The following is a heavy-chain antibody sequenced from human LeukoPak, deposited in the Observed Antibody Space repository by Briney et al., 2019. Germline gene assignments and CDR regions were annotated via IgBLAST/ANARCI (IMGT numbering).Heavy chain of an antibody. J-gene: IGHJ4*02. V-gene: IGHV3-9*03. CDR1: GFTFDDYA. Sequence: PGGSLRLSCAASGFTFDDYAMHWVRQAPGKGLEWVSGISWNSGSIGYADSVKGRFTISRDNAKNSLYLQMNSLRAEDMALYYCAKAAAGSHFDYWGQGTLVTVSS. CDR3: AKAAAGSHFDY. CDR2: ISWNSGSI. D-gene: IGHD6-13*01.